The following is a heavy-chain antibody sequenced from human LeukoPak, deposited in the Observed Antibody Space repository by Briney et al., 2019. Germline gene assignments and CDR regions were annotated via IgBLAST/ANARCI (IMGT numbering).Heavy chain of an antibody. V-gene: IGHV1-2*02. J-gene: IGHJ2*01. CDR3: AIDGDSSGIWYFEL. D-gene: IGHD3-22*01. CDR2: INPNSGGT. CDR1: GYTPTGYY. Sequence: ASVKDSCKASGYTPTGYYMHWGRQTPGQGVEWMGWINPNSGGTNYAQKFQGKVTRTRDTSISTAYMGLRRLRSYNTAVYYCAIDGDSSGIWYFELWGRGTLVTVSS.